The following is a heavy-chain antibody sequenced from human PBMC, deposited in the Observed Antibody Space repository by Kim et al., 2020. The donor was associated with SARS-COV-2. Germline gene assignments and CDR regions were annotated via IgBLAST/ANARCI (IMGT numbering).Heavy chain of an antibody. D-gene: IGHD3-10*01. J-gene: IGHJ4*02. Sequence: ASVKVSCKASGYTFTSYAMHWVRQAPGQRLEWMGWINAGNGNTKYSQKFQGRVTITRDTSASTAYMELSSLRSEDTAVYYCARSVTMVRGVIIQPPLYWGQGTLVTVSS. V-gene: IGHV1-3*01. CDR1: GYTFTSYA. CDR3: ARSVTMVRGVIIQPPLY. CDR2: INAGNGNT.